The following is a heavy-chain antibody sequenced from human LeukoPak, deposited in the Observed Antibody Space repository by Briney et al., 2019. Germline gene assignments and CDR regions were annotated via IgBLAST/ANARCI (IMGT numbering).Heavy chain of an antibody. CDR2: INHSGST. CDR1: GGSISSSIYY. V-gene: IGHV4-39*07. J-gene: IGHJ5*02. CDR3: SESRRSFDWFDP. D-gene: IGHD3-9*01. Sequence: SETLSLTCTVSGGSISSSIYYWGWIRQSPGKGLEWIGEINHSGSTNYNPSLKSRVTISVDTSKNQFSLKLSSVTAADTAVYYCSESRRSFDWFDPWGQGTLVTVSS.